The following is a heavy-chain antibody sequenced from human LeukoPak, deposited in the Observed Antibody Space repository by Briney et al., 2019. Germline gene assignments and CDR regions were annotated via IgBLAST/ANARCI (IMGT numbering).Heavy chain of an antibody. CDR1: GFTFSSYA. Sequence: GGSLRLSCAASGFTFSSYAMSWVRQAPGKGLEWVSTVSDSGGSTYYAVSVKGRFTISRDNPKNTLYLQMDSLRAEDTAVYYCAKDWDRSGGYYFDSWGQGTLVTVSS. J-gene: IGHJ4*02. CDR3: AKDWDRSGGYYFDS. D-gene: IGHD1-26*01. CDR2: VSDSGGST. V-gene: IGHV3-23*01.